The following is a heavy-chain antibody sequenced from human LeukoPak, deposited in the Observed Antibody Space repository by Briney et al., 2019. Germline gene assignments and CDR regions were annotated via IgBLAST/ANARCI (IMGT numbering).Heavy chain of an antibody. CDR1: GYTFTSYG. CDR3: ARKVTTVTHVYYYYGMDV. J-gene: IGHJ6*02. Sequence: ASVKVSCKASGYTFTSYGISWVRQAPGQGLEWMGGIIPIFGSANYAQKLQGRVTMTTDTSTSTAYMELRSLRSDDTAVYYCARKVTTVTHVYYYYGMDVWGQGTTVTVSS. V-gene: IGHV1-18*01. CDR2: IIPIFGSA. D-gene: IGHD4-17*01.